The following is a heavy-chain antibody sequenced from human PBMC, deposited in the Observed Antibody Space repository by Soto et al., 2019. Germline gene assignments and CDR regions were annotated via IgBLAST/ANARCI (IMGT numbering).Heavy chain of an antibody. CDR3: AVGPYYDFWSGYWDDYYYYMDV. Sequence: GESLKISCKGSGYSFTSYWIGWVRQMPGKGLEWMGIIYPGDSDTRYSPSFQGQVTISADKSISTAYLQWSSLKASDTAMYYCAVGPYYDFWSGYWDDYYYYMDVWGKGTTVTVSS. D-gene: IGHD3-3*01. CDR1: GYSFTSYW. J-gene: IGHJ6*03. V-gene: IGHV5-51*01. CDR2: IYPGDSDT.